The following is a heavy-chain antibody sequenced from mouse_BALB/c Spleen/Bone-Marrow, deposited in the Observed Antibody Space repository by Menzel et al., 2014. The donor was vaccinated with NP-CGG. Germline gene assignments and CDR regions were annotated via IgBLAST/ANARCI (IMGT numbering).Heavy chain of an antibody. CDR1: GFTFSSYG. D-gene: IGHD3-2*02. Sequence: EVQGVESGGDLVKPGGSLKLSCVASGFTFSSYGMSWVRQTPDKRLEWVATISSGGSSTYYPASVKGRFTISRDNAKSTLYLQMSSLNSEDTAMYYCTRRPLQANSYFDCWGQGTTLTGSS. CDR3: TRRPLQANSYFDC. V-gene: IGHV5-6*01. J-gene: IGHJ2*01. CDR2: ISSGGSST.